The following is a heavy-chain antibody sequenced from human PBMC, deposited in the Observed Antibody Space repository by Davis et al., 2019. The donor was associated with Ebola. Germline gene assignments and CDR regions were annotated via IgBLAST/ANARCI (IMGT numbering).Heavy chain of an antibody. V-gene: IGHV1-46*01. CDR3: ARGGIAAAGPQYLNYYYGMDV. D-gene: IGHD6-13*01. CDR1: GYTFTSYY. Sequence: AASVKVSCKASGYTFTSYYMHWVRQAPGQGLEWMGIINPSGGSTSYAQKFQGRVTMTRDTSTRTVYMELSSLRSEDTAVYYCARGGIAAAGPQYLNYYYGMDVWGQGTTVTVSS. J-gene: IGHJ6*02. CDR2: INPSGGST.